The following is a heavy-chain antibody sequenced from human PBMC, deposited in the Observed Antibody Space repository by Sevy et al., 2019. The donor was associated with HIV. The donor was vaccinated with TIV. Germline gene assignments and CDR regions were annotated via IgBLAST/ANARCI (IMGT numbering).Heavy chain of an antibody. CDR3: AGAKNGSLDY. J-gene: IGHJ4*02. Sequence: GGSLRLSCAASGFTFSNYWMHWVRQAPGKGLVWVSRIIGDGSSTTYGDSVKGRFTISRDNAKNILYLQMNSLRVEDTAVYYCAGAKNGSLDYWGQGSLVTVSS. D-gene: IGHD2-8*01. CDR2: IIGDGSST. CDR1: GFTFSNYW. V-gene: IGHV3-74*01.